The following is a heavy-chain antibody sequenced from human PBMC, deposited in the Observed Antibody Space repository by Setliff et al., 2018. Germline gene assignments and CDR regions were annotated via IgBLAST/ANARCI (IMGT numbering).Heavy chain of an antibody. Sequence: SETLSLTCNVSGASINTGTYYWAWMRQPPGKGLAWIGGIHYGGTTYYNASLKSRVTISVDTSKNQFSLRLNSVTAADTAVYYCARTGTYRYFDYWSQGTLVTVSS. V-gene: IGHV4-39*01. D-gene: IGHD1-26*01. J-gene: IGHJ4*02. CDR1: GASINTGTYY. CDR2: IHYGGTT. CDR3: ARTGTYRYFDY.